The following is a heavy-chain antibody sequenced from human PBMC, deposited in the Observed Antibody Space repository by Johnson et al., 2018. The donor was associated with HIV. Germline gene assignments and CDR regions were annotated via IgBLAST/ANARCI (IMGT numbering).Heavy chain of an antibody. CDR1: GFTFSSYA. D-gene: IGHD6-19*01. J-gene: IGHJ3*02. CDR3: AKEGVAGADAFDI. CDR2: IRYDGSNK. Sequence: QVQLVESGGGVVQPGRSLRLSCAASGFTFSSYAMHWVRQAPGKGLEWVAFIRYDGSNKYYADSVKGRFTISRDNSKNTLYLQMNSLRAEDTAVYYCAKEGVAGADAFDIWGQGTMVTVSS. V-gene: IGHV3-30*02.